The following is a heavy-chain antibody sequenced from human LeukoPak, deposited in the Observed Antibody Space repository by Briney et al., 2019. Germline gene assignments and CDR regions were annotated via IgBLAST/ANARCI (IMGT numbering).Heavy chain of an antibody. V-gene: IGHV3-30*18. CDR2: ISYDGSNK. J-gene: IGHJ6*02. CDR3: AKGGIAARPGYGMDV. Sequence: PWGSLRLSFTASGFPFSSYGMHGVRQAPGKGLGGVVVISYDGSNKYYATSVKGRFTISRDNTKNTLYMQMNSLRGEDTAVYYCAKGGIAARPGYGMDVWGQGTTVTVSS. D-gene: IGHD6-6*01. CDR1: GFPFSSYG.